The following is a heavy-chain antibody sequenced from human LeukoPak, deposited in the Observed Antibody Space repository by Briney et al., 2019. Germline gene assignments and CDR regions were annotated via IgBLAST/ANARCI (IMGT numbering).Heavy chain of an antibody. V-gene: IGHV4-59*01. CDR3: ASSPGIAAASNFDY. CDR2: IYYSGST. Sequence: PSETLSLTCTVSGGSISSYYWSWIRQPPGKGLEWIGYIYYSGSTNYNPSLKSRVTISVDTSKNQFSLKLSSVTAADTAVYYCASSPGIAAASNFDYWGQGTLVTVSS. CDR1: GGSISSYY. J-gene: IGHJ4*02. D-gene: IGHD6-13*01.